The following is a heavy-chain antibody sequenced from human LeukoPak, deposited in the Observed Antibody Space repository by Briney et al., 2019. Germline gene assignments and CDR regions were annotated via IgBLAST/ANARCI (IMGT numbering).Heavy chain of an antibody. Sequence: GGSLRLFCTASGFPFGDYAMSWFRQATGKGLVWVGFNRSKAYGGTTEYVESVKGRFTISRNNSKDIAYLQMNRLKTEDTAVYYCIRDPPPYCSGGSCYGYWGQGTLVTVSS. CDR2: NRSKAYGGTT. D-gene: IGHD2-15*01. V-gene: IGHV3-49*03. CDR1: GFPFGDYA. CDR3: IRDPPPYCSGGSCYGY. J-gene: IGHJ4*02.